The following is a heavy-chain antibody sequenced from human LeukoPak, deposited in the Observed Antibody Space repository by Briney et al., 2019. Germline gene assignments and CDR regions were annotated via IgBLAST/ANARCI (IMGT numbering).Heavy chain of an antibody. CDR1: GVTFSSYG. J-gene: IGHJ4*02. CDR3: ATGAYCDH. Sequence: GGSLRLSCEASGVTFSSYGVNWVRQAPGKGLEWISLISSSRDTTYYADSVKGRFTISRDNSKNTVYLQMSTLRAEDTAIYYCATGAYCDHWGQGTLVTVSS. CDR2: ISSSRDTT. V-gene: IGHV3-23*01.